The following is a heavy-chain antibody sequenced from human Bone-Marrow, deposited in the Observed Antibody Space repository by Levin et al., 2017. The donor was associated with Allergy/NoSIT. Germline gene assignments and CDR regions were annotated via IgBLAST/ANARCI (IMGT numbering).Heavy chain of an antibody. CDR1: GYTFTSYG. CDR3: ARDHFPGIAAAGPVS. CDR2: ISAYNGNT. J-gene: IGHJ5*02. D-gene: IGHD6-13*01. Sequence: ASVKVSCKASGYTFTSYGISWVRQAPGQGLEWMGWISAYNGNTNYAQKLQGRVTMTTDTSTSTAYMELRSLRSDDTAVYYCARDHFPGIAAAGPVSWGQGTLVTVSS. V-gene: IGHV1-18*01.